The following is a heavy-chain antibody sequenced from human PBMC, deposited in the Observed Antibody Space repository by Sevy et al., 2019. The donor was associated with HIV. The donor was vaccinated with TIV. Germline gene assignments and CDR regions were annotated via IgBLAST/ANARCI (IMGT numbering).Heavy chain of an antibody. V-gene: IGHV3-23*01. CDR2: ISGSGGST. CDR1: GFTFSSYA. D-gene: IGHD3-3*01. Sequence: GGSLRLSCAASGFTFSSYAMSWVRQAPGKGLEWVSAISGSGGSTYYADSVKGRFTISRDNSKNKLYLQMNSLRAEDTDVYYCAKDRIYDFWSGYYYYMDVWGKGTTVTVSS. CDR3: AKDRIYDFWSGYYYYMDV. J-gene: IGHJ6*03.